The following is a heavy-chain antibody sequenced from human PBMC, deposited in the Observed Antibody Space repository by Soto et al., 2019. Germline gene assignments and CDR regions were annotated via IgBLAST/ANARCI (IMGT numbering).Heavy chain of an antibody. J-gene: IGHJ4*02. CDR1: GGTFSSYA. D-gene: IGHD6-19*01. CDR3: ARFTWSNLSASSGWMY. Sequence: SVKVSCKASGGTFSSYAISWVRQAPGKGFEWMGGIIPIFGTANYAKKFQGRVTITADEYTSTAYIELSSLRSEDTAVYNCARFTWSNLSASSGWMYWGQGTLVTVSS. CDR2: IIPIFGTA. V-gene: IGHV1-69*13.